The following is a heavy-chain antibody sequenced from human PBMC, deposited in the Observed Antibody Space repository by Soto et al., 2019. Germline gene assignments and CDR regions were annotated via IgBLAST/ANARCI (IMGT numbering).Heavy chain of an antibody. CDR1: GFTFNSYS. CDR3: ARQYSSSSPFDY. D-gene: IGHD6-13*01. Sequence: EVQLVESGGGLVKPGGSLRLSCAASGFTFNSYSMNWVRQAPGKGLEWVSSISISSSYIYYADSVKGRFIISRDNAKNSLYLQMNSLRAGDTAVYYCARQYSSSSPFDYWGQGTLDTVSS. J-gene: IGHJ4*02. V-gene: IGHV3-21*01. CDR2: ISISSSYI.